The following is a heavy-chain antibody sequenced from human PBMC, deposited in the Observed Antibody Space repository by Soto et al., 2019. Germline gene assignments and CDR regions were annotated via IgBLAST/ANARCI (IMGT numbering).Heavy chain of an antibody. CDR1: GYTFTSYG. D-gene: IGHD1-26*01. J-gene: IGHJ5*02. V-gene: IGHV1-18*01. CDR3: ARDLGVGATFLVGWFDP. Sequence: RASVKVSCKASGYTFTSYGISWVRQAPGQGLEWMGWISAYNGNTNYAQKLQGRVTMTTDTSTSTAYMELRSLRSDDTAVYYCARDLGVGATFLVGWFDPWGQGTLVTVSS. CDR2: ISAYNGNT.